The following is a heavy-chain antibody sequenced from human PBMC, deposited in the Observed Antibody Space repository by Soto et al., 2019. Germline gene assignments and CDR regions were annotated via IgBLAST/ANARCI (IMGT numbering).Heavy chain of an antibody. J-gene: IGHJ3*02. V-gene: IGHV3-9*01. CDR3: AKFVETYYDILTGYRDAFDI. CDR1: GFTFDDYA. CDR2: ISWNSGSI. D-gene: IGHD3-9*01. Sequence: EVQLVESGGGLVQPGRSLRLSCAASGFTFDDYAMHWVRQAPGKGLEWVSGISWNSGSIGYADSVKGRFTISRDNANNSLYLQMNSLRAEDTALYYCAKFVETYYDILTGYRDAFDIWGQGTMVTVSS.